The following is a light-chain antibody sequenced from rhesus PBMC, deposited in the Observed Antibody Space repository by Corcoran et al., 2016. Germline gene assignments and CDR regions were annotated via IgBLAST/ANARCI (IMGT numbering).Light chain of an antibody. V-gene: IGKV1-74*01. CDR2: KAS. Sequence: DIQMTQSPSSLSASVGDRVTITCRASENLNNYLNWYQQKPGKAPKRLIYKASTLQSGVPSRLSGSGSGTDYTFTISSLQSEDVATYFCQHNYGTPVTFGPGTKLDIK. CDR3: QHNYGTPVT. CDR1: ENLNNY. J-gene: IGKJ3*01.